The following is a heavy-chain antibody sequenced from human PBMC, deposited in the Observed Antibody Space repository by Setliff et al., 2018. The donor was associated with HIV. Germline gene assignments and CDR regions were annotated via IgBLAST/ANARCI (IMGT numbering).Heavy chain of an antibody. CDR2: IYSSGST. CDR1: GGSISSYY. D-gene: IGHD2-15*01. CDR3: ARGRWPLLSGHYYLYMAV. Sequence: PSETLSLTCTVSGGSISSYYWSWIRQPAGKGLEWIGRIYSSGSTDYNPFLKSRVTMSVDTSTNQLSLKLTSMTAADTAVYYCARGRWPLLSGHYYLYMAVWGKGTTVTVSS. V-gene: IGHV4-4*07. J-gene: IGHJ6*03.